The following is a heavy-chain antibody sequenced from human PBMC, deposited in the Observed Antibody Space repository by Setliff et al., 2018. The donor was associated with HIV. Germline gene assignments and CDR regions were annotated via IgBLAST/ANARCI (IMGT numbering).Heavy chain of an antibody. CDR2: IIPILGIA. CDR1: GGTFSSYV. CDR3: ARFEAFDI. Sequence: GASVKVSCKASGGTFSSYVISWVRQAPGQGPEWMGGIIPILGIANYAQKFQGRVTITADESTSTAYMELSSLRSEDTAVYYCARFEAFDIWGQGTMVTVSS. V-gene: IGHV1-69*10. D-gene: IGHD3-10*01. J-gene: IGHJ3*02.